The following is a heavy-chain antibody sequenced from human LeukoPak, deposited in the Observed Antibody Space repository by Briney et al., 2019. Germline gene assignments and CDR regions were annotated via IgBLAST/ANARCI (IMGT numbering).Heavy chain of an antibody. CDR2: INAYSGNT. V-gene: IGHV1-18*04. Sequence: ASVKVSCKASGYTFTSYGISWVRQAPGQGLEWMGWINAYSGNTNYPQKLQGRVSMTTDTSTSTAYMELRSLRSDDTAVYYCARVPTAFILTGQSRVNWFDPWGQGTLVTVSS. CDR1: GYTFTSYG. J-gene: IGHJ5*02. D-gene: IGHD3-9*01. CDR3: ARVPTAFILTGQSRVNWFDP.